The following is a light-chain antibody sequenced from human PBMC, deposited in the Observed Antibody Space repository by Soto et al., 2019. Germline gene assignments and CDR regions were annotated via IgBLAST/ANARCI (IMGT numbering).Light chain of an antibody. J-gene: IGKJ4*01. CDR3: QQGSDWPLP. CDR2: DAS. CDR1: QSVYSY. V-gene: IGKV3-11*01. Sequence: TQIPAPLSVYARERDTGSGRASQSVYSYLAWYQQKPGQAPRLLIYDASSRATGSPARFSGVGAWIEFSFTVISLEAEDFAVYYCQQGSDWPLPFGGGTKV.